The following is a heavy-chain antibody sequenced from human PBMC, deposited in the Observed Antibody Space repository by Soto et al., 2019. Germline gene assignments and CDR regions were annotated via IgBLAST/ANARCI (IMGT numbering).Heavy chain of an antibody. Sequence: SQTLSLTCAISGDSVSSNSAAWNWIRQSPSRGLEWLGRTYYRSKWYNDYAVSVKSRITINPDTSKNQFSLQLNSVPPEDTAVYYCAREWYCTNGVCYDIGNWFDPWGQGTLVTVSS. V-gene: IGHV6-1*01. J-gene: IGHJ5*02. CDR2: TYYRSKWYN. D-gene: IGHD2-8*01. CDR1: GDSVSSNSAA. CDR3: AREWYCTNGVCYDIGNWFDP.